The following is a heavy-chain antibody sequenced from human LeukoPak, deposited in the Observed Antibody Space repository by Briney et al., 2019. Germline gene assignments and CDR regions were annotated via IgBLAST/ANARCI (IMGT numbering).Heavy chain of an antibody. V-gene: IGHV4-61*02. CDR3: AREWSSGWSRRDDAFDI. D-gene: IGHD6-19*01. CDR2: IYTSGST. CDR1: GGSISSGSYY. Sequence: TLSLTCTVSGGSISSGSYYWSWIRQPAGKGLEWIGRIYTSGSTNYNPSLKSRVTISVDTSKNQFSLKLSSVTAADTAVYYCAREWSSGWSRRDDAFDIWGQGTMVTVSS. J-gene: IGHJ3*02.